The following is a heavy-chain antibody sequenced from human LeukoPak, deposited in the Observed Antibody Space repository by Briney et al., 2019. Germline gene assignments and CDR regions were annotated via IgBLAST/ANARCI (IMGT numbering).Heavy chain of an antibody. V-gene: IGHV1-18*01. D-gene: IGHD6-19*01. CDR3: ARARIGYSSGWYDEYFQH. CDR1: GYTFTSYG. Sequence: ASVKVSCKASGYTFTSYGISWARQAPGQGLEWMGWISAYNGNTNYAQKLQGRVTMTTDTSTSTAYMELRSLRSDDTAVYYCARARIGYSSGWYDEYFQHWGQGTLVTVSS. CDR2: ISAYNGNT. J-gene: IGHJ1*01.